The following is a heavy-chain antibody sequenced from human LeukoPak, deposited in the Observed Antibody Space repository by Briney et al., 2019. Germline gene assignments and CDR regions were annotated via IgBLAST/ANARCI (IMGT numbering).Heavy chain of an antibody. V-gene: IGHV4-34*01. CDR2: INHSGST. CDR1: RGSFSGYY. CDR3: ARMHLGRITMIVVVRNAFDI. Sequence: SETLSLTCAVYRGSFSGYYWSWIRQPPGKGLEWIGEINHSGSTNYNPSLKSRVTISVDTSKNQFSLKLSSVTAADTAVYYCARMHLGRITMIVVVRNAFDIWGQGTMVTVSS. J-gene: IGHJ3*02. D-gene: IGHD3-22*01.